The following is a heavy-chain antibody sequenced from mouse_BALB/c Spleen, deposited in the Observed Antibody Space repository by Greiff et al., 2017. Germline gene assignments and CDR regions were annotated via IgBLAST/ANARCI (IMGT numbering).Heavy chain of an antibody. J-gene: IGHJ2*01. V-gene: IGHV14-4*02. Sequence: VQLQQSGAELVRSGASVKLSCTASGFNIKDYYMHWVKQRPEQGLEWIGWIDPENGDTEYAPKFQGKATMIADTSSNTAYLQLSSLTSEDTAVYYCTSLPHFDYWGQGTTLTVSS. D-gene: IGHD6-1*01. CDR2: IDPENGDT. CDR1: GFNIKDYY. CDR3: TSLPHFDY.